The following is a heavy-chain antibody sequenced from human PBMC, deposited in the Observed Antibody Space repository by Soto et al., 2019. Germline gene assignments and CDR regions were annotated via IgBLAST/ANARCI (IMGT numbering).Heavy chain of an antibody. CDR2: IYYSGST. Sequence: SETLSLTCTVSGGSISSSSYYWGWIRQPPGKGLEWIGSIYYSGSTYYNPSLKSRVTISVDTSKNQFSLKLSSVTAADTAVYYRARQRITMIVVVITGPDAFDIWGQGTMVTV. J-gene: IGHJ3*02. CDR3: ARQRITMIVVVITGPDAFDI. CDR1: GGSISSSSYY. D-gene: IGHD3-22*01. V-gene: IGHV4-39*01.